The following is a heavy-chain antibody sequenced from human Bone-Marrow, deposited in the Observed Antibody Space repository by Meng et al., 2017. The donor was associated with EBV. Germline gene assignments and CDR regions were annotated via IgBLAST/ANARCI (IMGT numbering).Heavy chain of an antibody. CDR3: ARASAVAGTWWFDP. D-gene: IGHD6-19*01. CDR2: IIPIFGTA. CDR1: GGTFSSYA. Sequence: QVELGQSGAGVKKPGSWVKVSCKASGGTFSSYAISWVRQAAGQGLEWMGGIIPIFGTANYAQKFQGRVTITADESTSTAYMELSSLRSEDTAVYYCARASAVAGTWWFDPWGQGTLVTVSS. J-gene: IGHJ5*02. V-gene: IGHV1-69*01.